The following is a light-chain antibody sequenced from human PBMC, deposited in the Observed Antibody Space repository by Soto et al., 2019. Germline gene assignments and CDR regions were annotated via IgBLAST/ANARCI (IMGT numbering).Light chain of an antibody. J-gene: IGLJ2*01. CDR2: EVS. V-gene: IGLV2-8*01. Sequence: QSALTQPPSASGSPGQSVTISCTGTSSDVGGYNYVSWYQQHPGKAPKLIISEVSKRPSGVPDRFSGSKSGNTASLTVSELQAEDEADYYCSSFAGNNNLVFGGGTKLTVL. CDR1: SSDVGGYNY. CDR3: SSFAGNNNLV.